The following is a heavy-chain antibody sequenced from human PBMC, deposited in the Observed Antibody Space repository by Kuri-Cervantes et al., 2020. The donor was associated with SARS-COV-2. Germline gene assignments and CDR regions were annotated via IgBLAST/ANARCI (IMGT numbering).Heavy chain of an antibody. J-gene: IGHJ5*02. D-gene: IGHD6-13*01. Sequence: GESLKISCAASGFTFSSYSMNWVRQAPGKGLEWVSSISSSSSYIYYADSVKGRFTISRDNAKNTLYLQMNSLRAEDTAMYYCARGPLYSSSWYDWFDPWGQGTLVTVSS. CDR2: ISSSSSYI. V-gene: IGHV3-21*01. CDR3: ARGPLYSSSWYDWFDP. CDR1: GFTFSSYS.